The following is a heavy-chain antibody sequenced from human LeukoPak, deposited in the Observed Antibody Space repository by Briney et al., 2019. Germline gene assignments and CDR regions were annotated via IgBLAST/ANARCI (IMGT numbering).Heavy chain of an antibody. J-gene: IGHJ6*04. V-gene: IGHV1-69*13. CDR2: IIPIFGTA. CDR1: GGTFSSYA. D-gene: IGHD3-10*01. Sequence: SVKVSCKASGGTFSSYAISWVRQAPGQGLEWMGGIIPIFGTANYAQKFQGRVTITADESTSIAYMELSSLRSEDTAVYYCARDRTGSGCMDVWGKGTTVTVSS. CDR3: ARDRTGSGCMDV.